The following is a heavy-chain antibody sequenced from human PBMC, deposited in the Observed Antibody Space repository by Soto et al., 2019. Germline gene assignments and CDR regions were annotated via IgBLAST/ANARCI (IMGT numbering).Heavy chain of an antibody. CDR3: AKGAVTTSLYYFDY. V-gene: IGHV3-30*18. J-gene: IGHJ4*02. D-gene: IGHD4-17*01. CDR2: ISSDGSEK. CDR1: GFTFSTYG. Sequence: QVQFVESGGGVVQPGRSLRLSCAASGFTFSTYGVHWVRQAPGKGLEWVAVISSDGSEKYYAGSVKGRVSISRDNSKSTLYLQMDSLRAEDTAVYYCAKGAVTTSLYYFDYWGQGTLVTVSS.